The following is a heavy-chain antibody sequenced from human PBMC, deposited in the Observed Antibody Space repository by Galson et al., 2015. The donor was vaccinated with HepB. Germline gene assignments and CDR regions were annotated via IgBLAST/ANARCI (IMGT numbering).Heavy chain of an antibody. J-gene: IGHJ4*02. Sequence: SVKVSCKASGGTFSSYTISWVRQAPGQGLEWMGRIIPILGIASYAQKFQGRVTITADKSTSTAYMELSSLRSEDTAVYYCASRPQYGSGSPLDYWGQGTLVTVSS. D-gene: IGHD3-10*01. V-gene: IGHV1-69*02. CDR1: GGTFSSYT. CDR3: ASRPQYGSGSPLDY. CDR2: IIPILGIA.